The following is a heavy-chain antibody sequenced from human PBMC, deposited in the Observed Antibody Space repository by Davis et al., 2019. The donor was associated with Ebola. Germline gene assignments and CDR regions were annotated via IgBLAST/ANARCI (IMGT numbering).Heavy chain of an antibody. CDR2: INHSGST. Sequence: SDTLSLTCAVYGGSFSGYYWSXXXXXXXXXXXWIGEINHSGSTNYNPSLKSRVTISVDTSKNQFSLKLSAVTAADTAGYYCARGRHMVRGTGGYHYGMDVWGQGTTVTVSS. J-gene: IGHJ6*02. V-gene: IGHV4-34*01. CDR1: GGSFSGYY. D-gene: IGHD3-10*01. CDR3: ARGRHMVRGTGGYHYGMDV.